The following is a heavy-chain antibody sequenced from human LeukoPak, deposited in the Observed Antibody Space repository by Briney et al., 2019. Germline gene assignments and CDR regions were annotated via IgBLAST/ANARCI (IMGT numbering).Heavy chain of an antibody. CDR1: GFTFDDYA. V-gene: IGHV3-9*01. CDR3: ARDPPSITIFGVVQDY. CDR2: ISWNSGSI. D-gene: IGHD3-3*01. J-gene: IGHJ4*02. Sequence: PGGSLRLSCAASGFTFDDYAMHWVRQAPGKGLEWVSGISWNSGSIGYADSVKGRFTISRDNSKNTLYLQMNSLRAEDTAVYYCARDPPSITIFGVVQDYWGQGTLVPVSS.